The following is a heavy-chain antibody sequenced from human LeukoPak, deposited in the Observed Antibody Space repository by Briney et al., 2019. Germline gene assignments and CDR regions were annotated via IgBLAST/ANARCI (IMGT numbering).Heavy chain of an antibody. CDR1: GYTFTGYY. V-gene: IGHV1-2*02. Sequence: SVKVSCKASGYTFTGYYMHWVRQAPGQGLEWMGWINLNSGGTNYAQKFQGRVTMTRDTSISTAYMELSRLRSDDTAVYYCVVVPAATLRDYMDVWGKGTTVTVSS. D-gene: IGHD2-2*01. CDR3: VVVPAATLRDYMDV. J-gene: IGHJ6*03. CDR2: INLNSGGT.